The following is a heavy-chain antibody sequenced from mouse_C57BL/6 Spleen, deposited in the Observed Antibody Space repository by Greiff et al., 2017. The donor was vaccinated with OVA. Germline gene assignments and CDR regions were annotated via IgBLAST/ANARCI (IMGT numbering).Heavy chain of an antibody. CDR1: GYTFTSYW. J-gene: IGHJ2*01. V-gene: IGHV1-61*01. D-gene: IGHD3-2*02. Sequence: QVQLQQPGAELVRPGSSVKLSCKASGYTFTSYWMDWVKQRPGQGLEWIGNIYPSDSATHYTQKLKDKATLTVDKSSSTAYMQLISLTTEDSAVYYCARGSAGMGPEDYWGQGTTLTVSS. CDR3: ARGSAGMGPEDY. CDR2: IYPSDSAT.